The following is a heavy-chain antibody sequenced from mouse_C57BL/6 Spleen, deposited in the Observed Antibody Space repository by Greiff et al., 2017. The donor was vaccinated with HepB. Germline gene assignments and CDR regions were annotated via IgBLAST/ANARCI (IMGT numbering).Heavy chain of an antibody. Sequence: QVQLQQPGAELVRPGSSVKLSCKASGYTFTSYWMDWVKQRPGQGLEWIGNIYPSDSETHYNQKFKDKATLTVDKSSSTAYMQLSSLTSEDSAVYYCARGPLPMDYWGQGTSVTVSS. CDR2: IYPSDSET. V-gene: IGHV1-61*01. J-gene: IGHJ4*01. CDR3: ARGPLPMDY. D-gene: IGHD2-1*01. CDR1: GYTFTSYW.